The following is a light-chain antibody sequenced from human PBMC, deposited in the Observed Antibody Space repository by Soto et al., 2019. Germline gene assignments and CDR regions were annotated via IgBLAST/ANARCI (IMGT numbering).Light chain of an antibody. CDR3: CSYAGSSTYWV. CDR2: EGS. J-gene: IGLJ3*02. Sequence: QSALTQPACVSGSPGQSITISCTGTSSDVGRYNLVSWYQQHPGKALKLMIYEGSKRPSGVSNRFSGSKSGNTASLTISGLQAEDEADYYCCSYAGSSTYWVFGGGTKVTVL. V-gene: IGLV2-23*01. CDR1: SSDVGRYNL.